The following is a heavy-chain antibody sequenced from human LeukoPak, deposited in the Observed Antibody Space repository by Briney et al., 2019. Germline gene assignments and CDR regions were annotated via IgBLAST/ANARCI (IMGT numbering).Heavy chain of an antibody. Sequence: ASVKVSCKASGYTFTSYDINWVRQATGQGLEWMGWMNPNSGNTGYAQKFQGRVTMTNDTSTSTVYMELSSLRSEDTAVYYCAREDGWEGYFDYWGQGTLVTVSS. D-gene: IGHD1-26*01. CDR3: AREDGWEGYFDY. J-gene: IGHJ4*02. CDR2: MNPNSGNT. CDR1: GYTFTSYD. V-gene: IGHV1-8*02.